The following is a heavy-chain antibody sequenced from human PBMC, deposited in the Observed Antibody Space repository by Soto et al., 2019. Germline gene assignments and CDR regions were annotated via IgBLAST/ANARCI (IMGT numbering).Heavy chain of an antibody. D-gene: IGHD2-21*02. Sequence: PSETLSLTCTVTGDSISSRSYYWGWIRQPPGKGLEWVGSIYYSGSTYNNPSLRSRVSMSIDTSKDQFSLKLESVTAADTALYCCARQRNWVVTQAYFAVWGPGSLVT. CDR3: ARQRNWVVTQAYFAV. CDR2: IYYSGST. CDR1: GDSISSRSYY. V-gene: IGHV4-39*01. J-gene: IGHJ4*02.